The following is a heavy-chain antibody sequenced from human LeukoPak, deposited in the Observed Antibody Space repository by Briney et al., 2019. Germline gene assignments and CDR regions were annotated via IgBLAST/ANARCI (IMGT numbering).Heavy chain of an antibody. Sequence: PSQTLSLTCTVSGGSISSGGYYWSWIRQHPGKGLEWIGYIYYSGSTYYNPSLKSRVTISVYTSKNQFSLKLSSVTAADTAVYYCARERGYCTNGVCYSRFFDYWGQGTLVTVSS. J-gene: IGHJ4*02. CDR2: IYYSGST. CDR3: ARERGYCTNGVCYSRFFDY. CDR1: GGSISSGGYY. V-gene: IGHV4-31*03. D-gene: IGHD2-8*01.